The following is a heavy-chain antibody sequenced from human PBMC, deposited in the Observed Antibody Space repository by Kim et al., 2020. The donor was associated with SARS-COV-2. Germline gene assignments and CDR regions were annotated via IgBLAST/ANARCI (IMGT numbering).Heavy chain of an antibody. CDR1: GLSLSSYA. Sequence: GGSLRLSCAASGLSLSSYAMNWVRQAPGKGLEWVSGISSSGGGTYYAGPVKGRFTISRDTSKNTLYLQMNSLRGEDTAVYHCAKGALSAMDVWGQGTTVTVSS. J-gene: IGHJ6*02. D-gene: IGHD3-16*02. CDR3: AKGALSAMDV. CDR2: ISSSGGGT. V-gene: IGHV3-23*01.